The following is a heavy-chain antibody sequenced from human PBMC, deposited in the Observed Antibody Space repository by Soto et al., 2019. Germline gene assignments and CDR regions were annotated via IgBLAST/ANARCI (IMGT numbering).Heavy chain of an antibody. D-gene: IGHD1-1*01. CDR1: GGSISSYY. V-gene: IGHV4-59*08. CDR2: IYYSGST. CDR3: ARYKDYMDV. Sequence: QVQLQESGPGLVKPSETLSLTCTVSGGSISSYYWSWIRQPPGKGLEWIGYIYYSGSTNYNPSLKSRVTISVDTSKNQFSLKLSSVTAADTAVYYCARYKDYMDVWGKGTTVTVSS. J-gene: IGHJ6*03.